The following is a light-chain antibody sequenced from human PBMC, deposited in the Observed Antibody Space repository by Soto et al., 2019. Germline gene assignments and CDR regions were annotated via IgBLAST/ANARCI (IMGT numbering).Light chain of an antibody. J-gene: IGKJ1*01. Sequence: DIQMTQSPSTLSASVGDRVTITCRASQSISSWLAWYQQKPGKAPKLLIYDASSLESGVPSGFSGSGSGTEFTLTISSLQPDDFATYYCQQYNSYSWTFGHGTKVDIK. CDR1: QSISSW. V-gene: IGKV1-5*01. CDR2: DAS. CDR3: QQYNSYSWT.